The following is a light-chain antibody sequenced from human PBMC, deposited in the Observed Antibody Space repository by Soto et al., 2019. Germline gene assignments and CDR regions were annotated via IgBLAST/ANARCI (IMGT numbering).Light chain of an antibody. CDR3: HQYDSYWT. CDR1: QSISSW. J-gene: IGKJ1*01. Sequence: DIQMTQSPSTLSASVGDRVTITCRAGQSISSWLAWYQQKPGKAPKLLIYKASSLESGVPSRFSGSGSGTEFTLTISTLQPDDFATYYCHQYDSYWTFGQGTKVEI. CDR2: KAS. V-gene: IGKV1-5*03.